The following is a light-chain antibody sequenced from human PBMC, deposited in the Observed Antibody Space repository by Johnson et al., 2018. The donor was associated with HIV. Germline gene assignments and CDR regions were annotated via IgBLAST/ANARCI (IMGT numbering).Light chain of an antibody. CDR2: ENN. CDR1: SSNIGNNY. J-gene: IGLJ1*01. CDR3: GTWDSSLSAYV. V-gene: IGLV1-51*02. Sequence: QSAVTQPPSVSAAPGQKVTISCSGSSSNIGNNYVSWYQQLPGTAPKLLIYENNKRPSGIPDRFSGSKSGTSATLDITGLQTGDEADYYCGTWDSSLSAYVFGTGTKVTVL.